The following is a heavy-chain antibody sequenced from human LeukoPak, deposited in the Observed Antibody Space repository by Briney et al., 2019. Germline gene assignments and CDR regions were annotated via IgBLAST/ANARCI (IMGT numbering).Heavy chain of an antibody. D-gene: IGHD3-22*01. CDR2: ISWNSGSI. CDR1: GFTFDDYA. Sequence: GGSLRLSCAASGFTFDDYAMHWVRQAPGKGLEWVSGISWNSGSIGYADSVKGRFTISRDNAKNSLYLQMNSLRAEDTALYYCAKGPPAYYDSSGYYLSWGKGTLVTVSS. V-gene: IGHV3-9*01. CDR3: AKGPPAYYDSSGYYLS. J-gene: IGHJ4*02.